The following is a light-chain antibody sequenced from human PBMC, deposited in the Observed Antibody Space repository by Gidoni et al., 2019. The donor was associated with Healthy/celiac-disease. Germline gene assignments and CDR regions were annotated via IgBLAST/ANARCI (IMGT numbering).Light chain of an antibody. J-gene: IGLJ3*02. Sequence: QSALTQPASVSGSPAPSIPISCTGTSSDVGSYNLVSWYQQHPGKAPKLMIYEVSKRPSGVSNRFSGSKSGNTASLTISGLQAEDEADYYCCSYAGSSTWVFGGGTKLTVL. V-gene: IGLV2-23*02. CDR1: SSDVGSYNL. CDR2: EVS. CDR3: CSYAGSSTWV.